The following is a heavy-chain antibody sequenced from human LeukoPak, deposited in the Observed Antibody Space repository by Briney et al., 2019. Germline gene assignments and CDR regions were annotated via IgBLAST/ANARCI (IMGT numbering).Heavy chain of an antibody. CDR2: ISSSGSTI. V-gene: IGHV3-48*04. J-gene: IGHJ4*02. CDR1: GFTFSSYS. Sequence: GGSLRLSCAASGFTFSSYSMMWVRQAPGKGLEWVSYISSSGSTIYYADSVKGRFTISRDNAKNSLYLQMNSLRAEDTAVYYCAKDWDSSGYYNCWGRGTLVTVSS. D-gene: IGHD3-22*01. CDR3: AKDWDSSGYYNC.